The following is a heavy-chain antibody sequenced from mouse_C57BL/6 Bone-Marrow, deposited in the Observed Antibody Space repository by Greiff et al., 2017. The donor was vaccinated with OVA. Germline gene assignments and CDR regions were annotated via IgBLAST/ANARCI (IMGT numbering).Heavy chain of an antibody. CDR1: GYTFTSYW. V-gene: IGHV1-55*01. CDR2: IYPGSGST. CDR3: ARGYGTIYYAMDY. J-gene: IGHJ4*01. Sequence: QVQLQQPGAELVKPGASVKMSCKASGYTFTSYWITWVKQRPGQGLEWIGDIYPGSGSTNYNEKFKSKATLTVDTSSSTAYMQLSSLTSEDSAVYYGARGYGTIYYAMDYWGQGTSVTVSS. D-gene: IGHD1-1*01.